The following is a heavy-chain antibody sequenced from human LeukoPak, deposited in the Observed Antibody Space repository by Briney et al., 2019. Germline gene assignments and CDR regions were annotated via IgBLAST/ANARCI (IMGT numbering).Heavy chain of an antibody. CDR2: ISYTADS. CDR1: GDSVTSSY. V-gene: IGHV4-59*08. CDR3: ATSSHSGSYRAH. Sequence: AETLSLTCSVSGDSVTSSYLRWIRQPPGKGLEWIGYISYTADSKYNPSLKSQVTISTDTSKNQFSLKLSAVTATDTAVYYCATSSHSGSYRAHWGQGTLVTVSS. D-gene: IGHD3-10*01. J-gene: IGHJ4*02.